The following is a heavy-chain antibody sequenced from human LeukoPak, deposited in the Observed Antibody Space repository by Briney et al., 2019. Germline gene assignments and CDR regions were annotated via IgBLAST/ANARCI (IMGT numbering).Heavy chain of an antibody. CDR1: GFTLSSYW. Sequence: PGGSLRLSCAASGFTLSSYWMSWVRQAPGKGLEWVANIKQDGSEKYYVDSVKGRFTISRDNAKNSLYLQMNSLRAEDTAVYYCASFHCSGGSCYLDYWGQGTLVTVSS. D-gene: IGHD2-15*01. CDR3: ASFHCSGGSCYLDY. V-gene: IGHV3-7*01. J-gene: IGHJ4*02. CDR2: IKQDGSEK.